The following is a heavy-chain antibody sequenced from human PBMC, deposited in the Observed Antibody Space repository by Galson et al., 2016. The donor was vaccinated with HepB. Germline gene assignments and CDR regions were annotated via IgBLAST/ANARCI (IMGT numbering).Heavy chain of an antibody. D-gene: IGHD2-15*01. CDR2: IIPIFGTT. CDR1: GDSFSNYA. CDR3: AVGYCRGGSCDGSDRVYYYGMDV. V-gene: IGHV1-69*13. Sequence: SVKVSCKASGDSFSNYAIGWVRQAPGQGLEWMGGIIPIFGTTNHAQKLQGRVTVAADESTNTAYMELSSLRSEDTAVYYCAVGYCRGGSCDGSDRVYYYGMDVWGQGTTVTVSS. J-gene: IGHJ6*02.